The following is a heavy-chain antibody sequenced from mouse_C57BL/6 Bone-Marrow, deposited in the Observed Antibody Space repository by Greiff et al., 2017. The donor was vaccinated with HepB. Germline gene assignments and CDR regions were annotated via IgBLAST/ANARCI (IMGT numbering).Heavy chain of an antibody. V-gene: IGHV1-39*01. CDR2: INPNYGTT. CDR3: ARRPYYGSSYWYFDV. CDR1: GYSFTDYN. D-gene: IGHD1-1*01. J-gene: IGHJ1*03. Sequence: VHVKQSGPELVKPGASVKISCKASGYSFTDYNMNWVKQSNGKSLEWIGVINPNYGTTSYNQKFKGKATLTVDQSSSTAYMQLNSLTSEDSAVYYCARRPYYGSSYWYFDVWGTGTTVTVSS.